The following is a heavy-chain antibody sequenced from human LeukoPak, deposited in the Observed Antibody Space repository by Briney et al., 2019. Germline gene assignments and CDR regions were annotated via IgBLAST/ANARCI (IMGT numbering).Heavy chain of an antibody. V-gene: IGHV6-1*01. CDR2: TYYRSKWYN. D-gene: IGHD6-13*01. CDR3: ARVGIAAAGISWFDP. CDR1: GDSVSSNSAA. Sequence: QTLSLTCAISGDSVSSNSAAWNWIRQSPSRGLEWLGRTYYRSKWYNDYAASVKSRITINPDTSKNQFSLQLNSVTPEDTAVYYCARVGIAAAGISWFDPWGQGTLVTVSS. J-gene: IGHJ5*02.